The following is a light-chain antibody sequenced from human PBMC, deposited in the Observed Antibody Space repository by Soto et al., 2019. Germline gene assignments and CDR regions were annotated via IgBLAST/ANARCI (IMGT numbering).Light chain of an antibody. Sequence: QSVLTQPASVSGSPGQSITISCTGTSSDVGGYNYVSWYQQHPGKAPKLMIYEVSNRPSGVSNRFSGSKSGNTASLTISRLQAEDEADYYCSSYTSSSTLGVFGTGTKLTVL. CDR2: EVS. CDR3: SSYTSSSTLGV. V-gene: IGLV2-14*01. J-gene: IGLJ1*01. CDR1: SSDVGGYNY.